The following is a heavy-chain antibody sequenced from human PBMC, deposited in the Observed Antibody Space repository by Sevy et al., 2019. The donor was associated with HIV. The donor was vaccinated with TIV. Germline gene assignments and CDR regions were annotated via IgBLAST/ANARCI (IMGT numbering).Heavy chain of an antibody. D-gene: IGHD4-17*01. CDR2: INSDSGVT. CDR1: GYIFTDYY. J-gene: IGHJ6*02. Sequence: ASVKVACKASGYIFTDYYIHWVRQDPGQGPEWMAWINSDSGVTNYAQKFQGEVTVASDTSLSTAYLELTRLKSNDTAIYYWARLTTQATSDLYGMDVWGQGTTVTVSS. V-gene: IGHV1-2*02. CDR3: ARLTTQATSDLYGMDV.